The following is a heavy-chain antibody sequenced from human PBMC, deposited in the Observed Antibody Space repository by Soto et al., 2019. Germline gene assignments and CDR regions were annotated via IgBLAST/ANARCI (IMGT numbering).Heavy chain of an antibody. V-gene: IGHV1-2*02. Sequence: ASVKVSCKASGYTFTGYYMHWVRQAPGQGLEWMGWINPNSGGTNYAQKLQGRVTMTRDTSISTAYMELSRLRSDDTAVYYCARDFTSTYYYDSSGSRGAFDIWGQGTMVTVSS. CDR1: GYTFTGYY. CDR3: ARDFTSTYYYDSSGSRGAFDI. D-gene: IGHD3-22*01. CDR2: INPNSGGT. J-gene: IGHJ3*02.